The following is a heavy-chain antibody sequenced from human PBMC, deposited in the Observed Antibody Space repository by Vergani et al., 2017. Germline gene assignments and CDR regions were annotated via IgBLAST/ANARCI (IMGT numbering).Heavy chain of an antibody. V-gene: IGHV4-30-2*01. J-gene: IGHJ5*02. CDR3: ARENSHDNWFDP. CDR1: GGSISSGGYS. CDR2: IYHSGCT. Sequence: QLQLQESGSGPVKPSQTLSLTCAVSGGSISSGGYSWSWIRQPPGKGLEWIGYIYHSGCTYYNPALKSRVTISVDRSKNQFSLKLSSVTAADTAVYYCARENSHDNWFDPWGQGTLVTVSS.